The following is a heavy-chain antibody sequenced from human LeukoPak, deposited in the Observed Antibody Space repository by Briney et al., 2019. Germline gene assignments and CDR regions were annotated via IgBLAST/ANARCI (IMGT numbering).Heavy chain of an antibody. CDR1: GGSIDSNS. D-gene: IGHD6-13*01. CDR3: ARRSSSWKNWFDP. V-gene: IGHV4-59*01. Sequence: SETLSLTCTVSGGSIDSNSWTWIRQPPGKGLEWIGYIYYSGTTNYNPSLKSRVTMSVDMSKNQFSLKLSSVAAADTAVYYCARRSSSWKNWFDPWGQGTLVTVSS. CDR2: IYYSGTT. J-gene: IGHJ5*02.